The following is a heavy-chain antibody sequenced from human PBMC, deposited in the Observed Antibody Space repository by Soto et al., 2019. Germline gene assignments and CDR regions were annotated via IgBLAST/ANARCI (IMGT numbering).Heavy chain of an antibody. J-gene: IGHJ4*02. CDR1: GDSMSSSNW. CDR2: AHHSGRT. Sequence: QVQLQESGPGLLKPSGTLSLTCTVSGDSMSSSNWWNWVRQPPGKGLEWIGEAHHSGRTNYNPSLKSRVTISVDRSQNLFSLKLASVTAADTAVYYCVTSEATALDYWGQGILVTVSS. V-gene: IGHV4-4*02. CDR3: VTSEATALDY.